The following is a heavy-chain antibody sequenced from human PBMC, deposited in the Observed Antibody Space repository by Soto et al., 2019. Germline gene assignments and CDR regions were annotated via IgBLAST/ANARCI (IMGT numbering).Heavy chain of an antibody. J-gene: IGHJ3*02. CDR2: ISSNGGST. CDR3: VKVYNIVVVPAAMVSPDAFDI. V-gene: IGHV3-64D*08. Sequence: GGSLRLSCSASGFTFSSYAMHWVRQAPGKGLEYVSAISSNGGSTYYADSVKGRFTISRDNSKNTLYLQMSSLRAEDTAVYYCVKVYNIVVVPAAMVSPDAFDIWGQGTMVTVSS. D-gene: IGHD2-2*01. CDR1: GFTFSSYA.